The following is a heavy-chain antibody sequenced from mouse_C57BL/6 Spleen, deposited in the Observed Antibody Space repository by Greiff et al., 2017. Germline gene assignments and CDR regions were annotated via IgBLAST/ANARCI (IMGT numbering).Heavy chain of an antibody. V-gene: IGHV1-26*01. J-gene: IGHJ2*01. CDR2: INPNNGGT. CDR3: ARYGYPSLDY. Sequence: EVQLQQSGPELVKPGASVKISCKASGYTFTDYYMNWVKQSHGKSLEWIGDINPNNGGTSYNQKFKGKATMTVDTSSSTAYMELRSLTSEDSAVYYCARYGYPSLDYWGQGTTLTVSS. CDR1: GYTFTDYY. D-gene: IGHD1-2*01.